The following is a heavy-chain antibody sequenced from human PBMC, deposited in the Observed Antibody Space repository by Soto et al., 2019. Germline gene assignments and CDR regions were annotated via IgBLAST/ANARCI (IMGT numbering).Heavy chain of an antibody. J-gene: IGHJ5*02. V-gene: IGHV4-31*03. CDR3: ARGRTYYDP. CDR2: IFYSGIN. Sequence: QMQLQESGPGLVRPSQTLSLTCTVSRGSINSGGYYWSWLRYRPEEGLEWIGSIFYSGINHYNPSLRSRCSMSVATSKRHLSLRLRFVTVADTAIYYCARGRTYYDPWGQGTLVTVSS. D-gene: IGHD3-10*01. CDR1: RGSINSGGYY.